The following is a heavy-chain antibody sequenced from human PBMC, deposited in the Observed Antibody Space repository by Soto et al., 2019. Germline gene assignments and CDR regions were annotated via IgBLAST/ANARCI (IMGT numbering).Heavy chain of an antibody. Sequence: GGSLRLSYAASGLNVGNNYINWVRQAPGKGLEWVSVIFSGGSTDYADSVKGRFTISRDNPKNTLYLQMTGLGAEDTAVYYCARDPLGGGDPMDVWGQGTTVTVSS. CDR2: IFSGGST. J-gene: IGHJ6*02. CDR3: ARDPLGGGDPMDV. CDR1: GLNVGNNY. D-gene: IGHD2-21*02. V-gene: IGHV3-66*01.